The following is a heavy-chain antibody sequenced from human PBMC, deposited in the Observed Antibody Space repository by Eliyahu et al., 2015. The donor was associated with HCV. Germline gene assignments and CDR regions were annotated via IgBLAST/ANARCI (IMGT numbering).Heavy chain of an antibody. CDR1: GYTFTDYY. Sequence: EVQLVQSGAEVKKPGATVKISCKVSGYTFTDYYMHWVQQAPGKGLEWMGLVDPEDGETIYAEKFQGRVTITADTSTDTAYMELSSLRSEDTAVYYCATDPGIAAADERGYGMDVWGQGTTVTVSS. CDR3: ATDPGIAAADERGYGMDV. V-gene: IGHV1-69-2*01. CDR2: VDPEDGET. J-gene: IGHJ6*02. D-gene: IGHD6-13*01.